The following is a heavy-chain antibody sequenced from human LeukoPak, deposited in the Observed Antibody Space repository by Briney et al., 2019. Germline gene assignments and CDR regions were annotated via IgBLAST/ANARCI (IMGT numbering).Heavy chain of an antibody. CDR2: IISGSMYI. V-gene: IGHV3-21*01. J-gene: IGHJ4*02. CDR3: ARGNWNYGGYFDY. D-gene: IGHD1-7*01. Sequence: GGSLRLSCTASGFTFSSFSMNSVRQAPGKGLEWVPSIISGSMYIYYADSVKSRFTISRDNTKNSLYLQMNSLRAEDTAVYYCARGNWNYGGYFDYWGQGTLVIVSS. CDR1: GFTFSSFS.